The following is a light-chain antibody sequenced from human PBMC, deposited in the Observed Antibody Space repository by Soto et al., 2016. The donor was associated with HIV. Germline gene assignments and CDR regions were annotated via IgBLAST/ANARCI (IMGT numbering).Light chain of an antibody. V-gene: IGLV3-1*01. Sequence: SYELTQPPSVSVSPGQTASITCSGDKLGDKYASWYQQKPGQSPVLVLYQDNERPSGIPERFSGSNSGNTATLTINGTQTMDEADYFCQAWDSSTAVFGGGTQLTVL. CDR1: KLGDKY. CDR3: QAWDSSTAV. J-gene: IGLJ2*01. CDR2: QDN.